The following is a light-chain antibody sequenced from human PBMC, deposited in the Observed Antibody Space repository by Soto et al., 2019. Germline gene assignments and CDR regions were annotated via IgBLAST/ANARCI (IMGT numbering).Light chain of an antibody. J-gene: IGKJ2*01. CDR2: GAS. V-gene: IGKV3-15*01. CDR1: QRVSRN. CDR3: QQYNNWPYT. Sequence: EIVMTQSPATLSVSPGERVTLSCRASQRVSRNFAWYRQKPGQAPTLLIYGASTRATGIPARFSGSGSGTEFTLTISSPQSEDFAIYYCQQYNNWPYTFGRGTKLEIK.